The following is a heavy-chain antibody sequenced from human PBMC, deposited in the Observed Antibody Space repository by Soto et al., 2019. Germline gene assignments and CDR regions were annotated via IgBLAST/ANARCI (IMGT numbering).Heavy chain of an antibody. Sequence: SETLSLTCSVSGGSISGSYWSWIRQSPGKGLEWLGYVYYTGSTNYSPSLRSRVSISVDTSKNEFSLRLSSVTAADTAVYFCAKSVAVPREHHDYWGQGTQVTGSS. CDR2: VYYTGST. J-gene: IGHJ4*02. CDR3: AKSVAVPREHHDY. V-gene: IGHV4-59*01. CDR1: GGSISGSY. D-gene: IGHD3-3*01.